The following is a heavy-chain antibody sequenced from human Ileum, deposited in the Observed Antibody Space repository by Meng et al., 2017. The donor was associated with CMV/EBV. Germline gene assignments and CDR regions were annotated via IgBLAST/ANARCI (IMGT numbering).Heavy chain of an antibody. J-gene: IGHJ4*02. CDR3: ARSVYGGNDFDS. CDR1: GFTFSSYS. V-gene: IGHV3-21*01. Sequence: GESLKISCAASGFTFSSYSMNWVRQAPGKGLEWVSSISSSSNYIYYADSVKGRFAISRDNAKNSLYLQMNSLRAEDTAVYYCARSVYGGNDFDSWGQGTLVTVSS. D-gene: IGHD4-23*01. CDR2: ISSSSNYI.